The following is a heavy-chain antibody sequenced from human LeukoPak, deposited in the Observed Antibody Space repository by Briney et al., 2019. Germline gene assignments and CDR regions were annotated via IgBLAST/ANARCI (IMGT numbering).Heavy chain of an antibody. CDR3: ARGYSHNSGGWLDP. J-gene: IGHJ5*02. D-gene: IGHD5-12*01. Sequence: QPGGSLRLSCAVSGFTFSHYAMSWVREAPGTGLEGIGSLTDSGDATYYADSVKGRLTSPRDNSNSTLYLHISGLRDEDTAVYYCARGYSHNSGGWLDPWGQGTLVTVSS. V-gene: IGHV3-23*01. CDR2: LTDSGDAT. CDR1: GFTFSHYA.